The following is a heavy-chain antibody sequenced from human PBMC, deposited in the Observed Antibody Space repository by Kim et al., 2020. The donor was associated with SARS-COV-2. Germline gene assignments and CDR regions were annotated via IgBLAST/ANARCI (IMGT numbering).Heavy chain of an antibody. V-gene: IGHV1-46*01. CDR3: ARDRGSQDRPFDY. Sequence: YEQKFQGRVTMTRDTSTSTVYMELSSLRSVDTAVYYCARDRGSQDRPFDYWGQGTLVTVSS. D-gene: IGHD3-16*01. J-gene: IGHJ4*02.